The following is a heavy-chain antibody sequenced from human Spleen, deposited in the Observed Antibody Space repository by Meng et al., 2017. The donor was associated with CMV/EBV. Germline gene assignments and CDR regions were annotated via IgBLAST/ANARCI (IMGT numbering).Heavy chain of an antibody. CDR3: ARSQYSGSYWGSDFYFDY. J-gene: IGHJ4*02. V-gene: IGHV3-7*01. CDR2: INQHGSEN. Sequence: GESLKISCAASGFAFSNYWMTWIRQAPGKGLEWVGNINQHGSENQYADSVRGRFTISRDNARNSVYLQMNTLRAEDTAVYYCARSQYSGSYWGSDFYFDYWGQGTLVTVSS. D-gene: IGHD1-26*01. CDR1: GFAFSNYW.